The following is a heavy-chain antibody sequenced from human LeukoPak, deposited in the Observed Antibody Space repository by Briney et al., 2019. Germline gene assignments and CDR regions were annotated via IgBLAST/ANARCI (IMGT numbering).Heavy chain of an antibody. CDR2: IYPGDSDT. J-gene: IGHJ5*02. D-gene: IGHD1-7*01. V-gene: IGHV5-51*01. CDR1: GYSFTTFL. Sequence: GEFLKICCTSSGYSFTTFLIGCVRHIAGGGLEWMGIIYPGDSDTRYRPSFQGQVTISADKSDSTAYSQWSSLKASDTAMYYCARQGGTGTTRNWFDPWGQGTLVTVSS. CDR3: ARQGGTGTTRNWFDP.